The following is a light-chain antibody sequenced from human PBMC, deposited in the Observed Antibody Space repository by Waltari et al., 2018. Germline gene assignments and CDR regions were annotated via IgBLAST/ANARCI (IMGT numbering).Light chain of an antibody. CDR3: QQSYSTPPT. V-gene: IGKV1-39*01. CDR1: QSISSY. Sequence: DIQMTQSPSSLSASVGDRVTITCRASQSISSYLNWYQKKQGKAPKPLIYAESSLQSGVPSRFSGMGSGTDFTLTISSLQPEDFATYYCQQSYSTPPTFGQGTKVEIK. J-gene: IGKJ1*01. CDR2: AES.